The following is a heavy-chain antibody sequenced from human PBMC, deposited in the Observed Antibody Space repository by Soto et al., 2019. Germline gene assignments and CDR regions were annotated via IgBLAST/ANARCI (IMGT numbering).Heavy chain of an antibody. Sequence: SETLSLTCTVSGGSINNHYWSWIRQPPGKGLEWLGYVYYNGITNYNPSLKSRVTISVDTSKNQFSLKLSSVTAADTAVYYCAGRKWLRFMSAFDIWGQGTMVTVSS. V-gene: IGHV4-59*11. D-gene: IGHD5-12*01. CDR2: VYYNGIT. J-gene: IGHJ3*02. CDR1: GGSINNHY. CDR3: AGRKWLRFMSAFDI.